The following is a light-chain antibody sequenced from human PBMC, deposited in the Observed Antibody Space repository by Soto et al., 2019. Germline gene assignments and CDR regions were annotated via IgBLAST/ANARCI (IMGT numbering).Light chain of an antibody. CDR1: SSDVGGYNY. V-gene: IGLV2-14*01. J-gene: IGLJ1*01. CDR3: SSYTSSSTWV. Sequence: QSALTQPASVSGSPGQSITISCTGTSSDVGGYNYVSWYQQHPGKAPKPMIYDVSNRPSGVSNRFSGSKSGNTASLTISGLQAEDEADYYCSSYTSSSTWVFGTGTKLTVL. CDR2: DVS.